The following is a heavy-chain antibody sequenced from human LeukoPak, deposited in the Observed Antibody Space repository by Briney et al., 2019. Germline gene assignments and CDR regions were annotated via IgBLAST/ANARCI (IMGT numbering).Heavy chain of an antibody. V-gene: IGHV3-23*01. D-gene: IGHD3-10*01. CDR3: AKDTEGATMVRGVIIGLFDY. CDR1: GFTFSSYA. CDR2: ISGSGVST. J-gene: IGHJ4*02. Sequence: PGGSLRLSCAASGFTFSSYAMSWVRQAPGKGLEWVSGISGSGVSTYYADSVKGRFTISRDNSKNTLYLQMNSLRAEDTAVYYCAKDTEGATMVRGVIIGLFDYWGQGTLVTVSS.